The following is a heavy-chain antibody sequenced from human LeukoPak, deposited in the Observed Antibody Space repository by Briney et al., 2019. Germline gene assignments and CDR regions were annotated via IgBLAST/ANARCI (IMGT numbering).Heavy chain of an antibody. CDR3: ATEGGATPPDY. V-gene: IGHV4-30-2*01. Sequence: SETLSLTCTVSGGSISSGGYYWSWIRQPPGKGLEWIGYIYHSGSTYYNPSLKSQVTISVDRSKNQFSLKLSSVTAADTAVYYCATEGGATPPDYWGQGTLVTVSS. CDR2: IYHSGST. D-gene: IGHD1-26*01. CDR1: GGSISSGGYY. J-gene: IGHJ4*02.